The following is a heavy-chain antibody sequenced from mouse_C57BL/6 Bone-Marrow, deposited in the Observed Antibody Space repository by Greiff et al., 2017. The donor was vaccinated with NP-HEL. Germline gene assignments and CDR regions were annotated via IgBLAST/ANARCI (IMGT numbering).Heavy chain of an antibody. CDR3: AREGIYYYGSSYDYFDY. CDR1: GYTFTGYW. Sequence: VHLVESGAELMKPGASVKLSCKATGYTFTGYWIEWVKQRPGHGLEWIGEILPGSGSTNYNEKFKGKATFTADTSSNTAYMQLSSLTTEDSAIYYCAREGIYYYGSSYDYFDYWGQGTTLTVSS. D-gene: IGHD1-1*01. CDR2: ILPGSGST. J-gene: IGHJ2*01. V-gene: IGHV1-9*01.